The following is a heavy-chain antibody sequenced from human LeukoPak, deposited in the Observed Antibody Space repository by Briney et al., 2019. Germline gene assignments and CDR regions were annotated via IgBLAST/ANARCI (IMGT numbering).Heavy chain of an antibody. CDR1: GFTFSSYW. Sequence: GGSLRLSCAASGFTFSSYWMSWVRQAPGKGLEWVANIKQDGSEKYYVDSVKGRFTISRDNAKNSLYLQMNSLRAEDTAVYYCARVPLYCSGGSCYRIDYWGQGTLVTVSS. D-gene: IGHD2-15*01. CDR2: IKQDGSEK. CDR3: ARVPLYCSGGSCYRIDY. V-gene: IGHV3-7*01. J-gene: IGHJ4*02.